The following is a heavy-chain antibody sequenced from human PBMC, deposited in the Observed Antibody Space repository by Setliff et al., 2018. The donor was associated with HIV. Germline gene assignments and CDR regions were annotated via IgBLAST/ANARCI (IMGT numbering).Heavy chain of an antibody. V-gene: IGHV4-61*02. CDR1: GDSISSSSYY. D-gene: IGHD6-13*01. Sequence: SATLSLTCTVSGDSISSSSYYWSWIRQPAGKGLEWIGRIYTGGSTNYNPSLKSRVTISIDTSKNQFSLRLSSVTAADTAVYFCASSSWYYYYYYYLDAWGKGTTVTVSS. J-gene: IGHJ6*03. CDR2: IYTGGST. CDR3: ASSSWYYYYYYYLDA.